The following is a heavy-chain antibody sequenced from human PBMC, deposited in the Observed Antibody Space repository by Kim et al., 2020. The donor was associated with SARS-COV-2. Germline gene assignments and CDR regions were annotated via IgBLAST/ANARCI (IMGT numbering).Heavy chain of an antibody. J-gene: IGHJ4*02. Sequence: GGSLRLSCAASGFTFSSYGMHWVRQAPGKGLEWVAVISYDGSNKYYADSVKGRFTISRDNSKNMLYLQMNSLRAEDTAVYYCARGETSYSSGWYWGQGTLVTVSS. CDR3: ARGETSYSSGWY. V-gene: IGHV3-33*05. D-gene: IGHD6-19*01. CDR1: GFTFSSYG. CDR2: ISYDGSNK.